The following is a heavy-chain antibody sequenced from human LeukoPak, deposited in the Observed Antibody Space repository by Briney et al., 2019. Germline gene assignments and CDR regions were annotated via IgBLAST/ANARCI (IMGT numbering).Heavy chain of an antibody. CDR3: ARTLGAAFDI. J-gene: IGHJ3*02. V-gene: IGHV1-18*01. CDR1: GYSFTSYG. CDR2: ISVYNDNT. D-gene: IGHD3-16*01. Sequence: ASVKFSCKASGYSFTSYGIIWVRQAPGQGFEWMGWISVYNDNTNYAQEFQGRVTMTTDTSTRTAYMDLRSLRSDDTAVYYCARTLGAAFDIWGEGTLVTVSS.